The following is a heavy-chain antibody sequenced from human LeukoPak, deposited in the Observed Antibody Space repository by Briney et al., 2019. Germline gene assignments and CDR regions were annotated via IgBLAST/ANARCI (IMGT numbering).Heavy chain of an antibody. CDR1: GGTFSSYA. Sequence: SVKVSCRASGGTFSSYAISWVRQAPGQGLEWMGGITPIFGTANYAQKFQGRVTITADESTSTAYMELSSLRSEDTAVYYCARVRTRILHNGDAFDIWGQGTMVTVSS. CDR3: ARVRTRILHNGDAFDI. D-gene: IGHD2-15*01. V-gene: IGHV1-69*13. CDR2: ITPIFGTA. J-gene: IGHJ3*02.